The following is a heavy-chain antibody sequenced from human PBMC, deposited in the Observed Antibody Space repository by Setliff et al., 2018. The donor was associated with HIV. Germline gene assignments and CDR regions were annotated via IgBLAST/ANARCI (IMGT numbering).Heavy chain of an antibody. CDR2: INYSGTT. J-gene: IGHJ4*02. CDR3: AATYCRGGGRDCPQMYDY. V-gene: IGHV4-34*01. Sequence: SETLSLTCAIYGGSFSGNYWSWIRQPPGKGLEWIGEINYSGTTNHNPFLKSRVTISVDTSKKQFSLKLNSVTAADSATYYCAATYCRGGGRDCPQMYDYWGQGSLVTVSS. CDR1: GGSFSGNY. D-gene: IGHD2-15*01.